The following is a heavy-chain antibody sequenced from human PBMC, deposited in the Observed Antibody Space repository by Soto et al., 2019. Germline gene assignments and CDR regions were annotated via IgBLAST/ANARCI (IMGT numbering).Heavy chain of an antibody. V-gene: IGHV3-21*01. CDR2: ISSSSSYI. CDR3: ARDRVVRGASPDY. D-gene: IGHD3-10*01. Sequence: EVQLVESGGGLVKPGGSLRLSCAASGFTFSSYSTNWVRQAPGKGLEWVSSISSSSSYIYYADSVKGRFTISRDNAKNSLYLQMNSLRAEDTAVYYCARDRVVRGASPDYWGQGTLVTVSS. J-gene: IGHJ4*02. CDR1: GFTFSSYS.